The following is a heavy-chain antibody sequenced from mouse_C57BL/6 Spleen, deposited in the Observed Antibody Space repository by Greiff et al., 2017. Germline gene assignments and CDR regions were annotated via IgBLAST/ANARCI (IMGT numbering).Heavy chain of an antibody. D-gene: IGHD1-1*01. Sequence: QVQLKQPGAELVKPGASVKLSCKASGYTFTSYWMQWVKQRPGQGLEWIGEIDPSDSYTNYNQKFKGKATLTVDTSSSTAYMQLSSLTSEDSAVYYCARSPSTVVADYAMDYWGQGTSVTVSS. CDR3: ARSPSTVVADYAMDY. CDR1: GYTFTSYW. V-gene: IGHV1-50*01. CDR2: IDPSDSYT. J-gene: IGHJ4*01.